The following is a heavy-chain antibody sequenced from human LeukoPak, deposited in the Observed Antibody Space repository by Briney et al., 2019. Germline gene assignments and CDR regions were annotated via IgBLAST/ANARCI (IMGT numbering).Heavy chain of an antibody. CDR3: TTGPGSGY. Sequence: SGGSLRLSCAASGFTFSNAWMSWVRQAPGKGLEWVGRIKSKTDGGKTDYAAPVKGRFTISRDDSKNTLYLQMNSLKTEDTAVYYCTTGPGSGYWGQGTLVTVSS. D-gene: IGHD1-1*01. V-gene: IGHV3-15*01. CDR1: GFTFSNAW. J-gene: IGHJ4*02. CDR2: IKSKTDGGKT.